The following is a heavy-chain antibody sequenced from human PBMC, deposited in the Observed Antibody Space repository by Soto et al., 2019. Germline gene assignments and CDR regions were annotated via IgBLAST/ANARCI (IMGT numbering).Heavy chain of an antibody. J-gene: IGHJ4*02. CDR1: GFTFSSYA. CDR3: AKDRGYIWGSYRVRYYFDY. Sequence: EVQLLGSGGGLVQPGGSLRLSCAASGFTFSSYAMSWVRQAPGKGLEWVSAISGSGGSTYYADSVKGRFTISRDNAKNTLYLQMNSLGAEDRAVYYCAKDRGYIWGSYRVRYYFDYWGQGTLVTVSS. D-gene: IGHD3-16*02. V-gene: IGHV3-23*01. CDR2: ISGSGGST.